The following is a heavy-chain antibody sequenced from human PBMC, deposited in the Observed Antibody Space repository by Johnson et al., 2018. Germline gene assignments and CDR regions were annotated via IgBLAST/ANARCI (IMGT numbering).Heavy chain of an antibody. CDR2: INPSGGDT. D-gene: IGHD3-3*01. V-gene: IGHV3-23*04. Sequence: VQLVESGGGLVQPGGSLRLSCAASGFTFSSYAMNWVRQTPGKGLEWVAAINPSGGDTFDVDSVKGRFTISRENPKNTLFLQMNSLRDEETAVYYCASRWSDGAFDIWVQGTKVTVSS. CDR1: GFTFSSYA. J-gene: IGHJ3*02. CDR3: ASRWSDGAFDI.